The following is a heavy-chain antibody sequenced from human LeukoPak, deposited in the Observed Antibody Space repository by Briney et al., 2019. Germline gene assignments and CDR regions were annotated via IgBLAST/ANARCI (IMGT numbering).Heavy chain of an antibody. J-gene: IGHJ4*02. D-gene: IGHD6-13*01. CDR1: GFTFSSYA. V-gene: IGHV3-30*02. CDR3: AKDHGSSDWYYFDY. Sequence: GGSLRLSCAASGFTFSSYAMHWVRQAPGKGLEWVAFIHYDGSNNYYADSVKGRFTISRDNSKNTLYLQMNTLRADDTAVYYCAKDHGSSDWYYFDYWGQGTLVTVSP. CDR2: IHYDGSNN.